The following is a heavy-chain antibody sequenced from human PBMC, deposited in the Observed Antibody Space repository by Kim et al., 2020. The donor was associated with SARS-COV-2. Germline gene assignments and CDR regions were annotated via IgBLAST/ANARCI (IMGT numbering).Heavy chain of an antibody. J-gene: IGHJ6*02. CDR3: ARVRDDFWSGYLCGMDV. Sequence: GGSLRLSCAASGFTFSSYAMHWVRQAPGKGLEWVAVISYDGNNKYYADSVKGRFTISRDNYKNTLYLQMNSLGAEDTAVYYCARVRDDFWSGYLCGMDVWRQGTTVTVSS. D-gene: IGHD3-3*01. V-gene: IGHV3-30*04. CDR1: GFTFSSYA. CDR2: ISYDGNNK.